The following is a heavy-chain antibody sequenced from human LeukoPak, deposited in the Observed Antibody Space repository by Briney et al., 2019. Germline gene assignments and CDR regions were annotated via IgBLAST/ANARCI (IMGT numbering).Heavy chain of an antibody. Sequence: GASVKVSCTASGYTFTSYAMHWVRQAPGQRLEWMGWVNAGNGNTKYSQKFQGRVTITRDTSASTAYMELSSLRSEDTAVYYCARGYCSSTSCYRRYWFDPWGQGTLVTVSS. J-gene: IGHJ5*02. V-gene: IGHV1-3*01. CDR2: VNAGNGNT. CDR1: GYTFTSYA. D-gene: IGHD2-2*01. CDR3: ARGYCSSTSCYRRYWFDP.